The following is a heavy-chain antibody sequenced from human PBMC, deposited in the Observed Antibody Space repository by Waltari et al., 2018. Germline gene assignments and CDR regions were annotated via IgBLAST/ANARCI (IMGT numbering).Heavy chain of an antibody. Sequence: EGQVVESGGGLVKPGGSLRLSCETSGFTFSHYNMNWVRQAPGKGLEWVASISFAGSYIYYADSWKGRFTISRDNAKNSLFLQMSSLRAEDTAVYYCSRDVVSSGWAPRGFESWGQGTLVTVSS. CDR1: GFTFSHYN. D-gene: IGHD3-22*01. CDR3: SRDVVSSGWAPRGFES. J-gene: IGHJ4*02. V-gene: IGHV3-21*06. CDR2: ISFAGSYI.